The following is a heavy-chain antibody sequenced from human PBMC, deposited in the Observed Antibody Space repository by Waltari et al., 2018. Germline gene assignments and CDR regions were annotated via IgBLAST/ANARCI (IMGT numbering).Heavy chain of an antibody. Sequence: QVQLRESGPGLVQPSGTLSLTCDVSGVSLIGTNYWSWVRQPPGKGLEWIGEIFHSGNTNYNSSLKSRVTISMDTSKNQFSLTLISVTAADTAVYYCVRNQWKVSLFDFWGQGAKVSVSS. J-gene: IGHJ4*02. CDR3: VRNQWKVSLFDF. D-gene: IGHD1-1*01. V-gene: IGHV4-4*02. CDR2: IFHSGNT. CDR1: GVSLIGTNY.